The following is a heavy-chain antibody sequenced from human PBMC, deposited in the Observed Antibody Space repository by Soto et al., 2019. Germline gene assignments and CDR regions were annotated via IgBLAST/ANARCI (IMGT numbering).Heavy chain of an antibody. J-gene: IGHJ5*02. Sequence: QVQVVQSGPELKKPGASVKVSCKAQGYIFTKYGIGWVRQAPGHGREWMGLINVYNGDRKVAQKFQDRVSMTTDTAPETAYMELKRLRSGDTAVYYCARLQLGGDRMLNWFDPWGQGTLVTVSS. V-gene: IGHV1-18*01. CDR1: GYIFTKYG. D-gene: IGHD2-21*02. CDR3: ARLQLGGDRMLNWFDP. CDR2: INVYNGDR.